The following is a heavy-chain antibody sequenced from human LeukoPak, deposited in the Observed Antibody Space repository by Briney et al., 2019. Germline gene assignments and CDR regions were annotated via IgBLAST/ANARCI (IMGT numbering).Heavy chain of an antibody. V-gene: IGHV4-59*01. Sequence: PSETLSVTCTVSGGSISSYYWSWIRQPPGKGLEWIGYIYYGGSTNYNPSLKSRVTISVDTSKNQFSLKLSSVTAADTAVYYCARDGGAGYSYAYMFDCWGQGTLVTVSS. CDR1: GGSISSYY. J-gene: IGHJ4*02. CDR2: IYYGGST. D-gene: IGHD5-18*01. CDR3: ARDGGAGYSYAYMFDC.